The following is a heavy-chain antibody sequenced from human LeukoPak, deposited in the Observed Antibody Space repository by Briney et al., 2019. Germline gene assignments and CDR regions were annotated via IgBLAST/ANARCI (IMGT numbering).Heavy chain of an antibody. CDR3: ARLREFYYYYMDV. D-gene: IGHD3-10*01. J-gene: IGHJ6*03. Sequence: GESLKISCKASGYSFTTYWIGWVRQVPGKGLEWVGIIYPADSTAKYSPSFQGQVTISADKSISTAYLQWSSLKASDTAMYYCARLREFYYYYMDVWGKGTTVTVSS. V-gene: IGHV5-51*01. CDR2: IYPADSTA. CDR1: GYSFTTYW.